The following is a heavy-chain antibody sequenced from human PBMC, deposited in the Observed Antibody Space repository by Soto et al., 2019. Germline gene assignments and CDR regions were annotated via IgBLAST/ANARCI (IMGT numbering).Heavy chain of an antibody. CDR2: ISYDGSNK. V-gene: IGHV3-30*18. CDR1: GFTFSSYG. D-gene: IGHD2-21*02. J-gene: IGHJ3*02. Sequence: GGSLRLSCAGSGFTFSSYGMHWVRQAPGKGLEWVAVISYDGSNKYYADSVKGRFTISRDNSKNTLYLQMNSLRAEDTAVYYCAKDLRPPLGVTTSDAFDIWGQGTMVTV. CDR3: AKDLRPPLGVTTSDAFDI.